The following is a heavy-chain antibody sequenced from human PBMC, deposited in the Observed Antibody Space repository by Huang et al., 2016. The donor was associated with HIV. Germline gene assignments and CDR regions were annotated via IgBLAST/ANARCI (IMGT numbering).Heavy chain of an antibody. CDR3: ARLPGSITMIRGVITDPY. D-gene: IGHD3-10*01. CDR2: ISYRGST. V-gene: IGHV4-39*02. J-gene: IGHJ4*02. Sequence: QLQLQESGPGLVKPSETLSLTCTVSGGSISSDNYYWGWIRQPPGTGLEWIGGISYRGSTFYNPALKRRVAITVDTSKNHFSLRMRSVTAADTAVYYCARLPGSITMIRGVITDPYWGQGTLVTVSS. CDR1: GGSISSDNYY.